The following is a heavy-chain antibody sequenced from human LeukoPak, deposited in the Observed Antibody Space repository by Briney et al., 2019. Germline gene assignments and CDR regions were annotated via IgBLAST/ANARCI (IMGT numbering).Heavy chain of an antibody. V-gene: IGHV1-2*06. Sequence: ASVKVSCKASGYTFTDYYMHWVRQAPGQELEWIGRINPNGGSTNYAQKFQGRVTMTRDTSISTAYMELSRLRSDDTAVYYCARDDCSGGSCYLNFDYWGQGTLVTVSS. D-gene: IGHD2-15*01. CDR2: INPNGGST. CDR1: GYTFTDYY. CDR3: ARDDCSGGSCYLNFDY. J-gene: IGHJ4*02.